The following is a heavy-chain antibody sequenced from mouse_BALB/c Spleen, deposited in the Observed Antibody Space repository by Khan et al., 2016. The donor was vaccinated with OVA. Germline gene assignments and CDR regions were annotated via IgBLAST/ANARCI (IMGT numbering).Heavy chain of an antibody. V-gene: IGHV2-6*02. D-gene: IGHD2-3*01. CDR2: IWSDGST. J-gene: IGHJ4*01. CDR1: GFSLTNYG. CDR3: SRWFDGYSSLYAMDY. Sequence: QVQLKESGPGLVAPSQSLSITCTVSGFSLTNYGVHWVRQPPGKGLEWLVVIWSDGSTNYNSVLKSRLSISKDNSKSQVFLQMNSLPTDDTAMYXCSRWFDGYSSLYAMDYWGQGTSVTVSS.